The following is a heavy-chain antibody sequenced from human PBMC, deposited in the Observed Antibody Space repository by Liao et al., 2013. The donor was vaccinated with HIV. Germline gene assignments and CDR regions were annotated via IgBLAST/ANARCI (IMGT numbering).Heavy chain of an antibody. CDR3: ARKKSFTITMVPHTRFDP. V-gene: IGHV4-34*01. J-gene: IGHJ5*02. Sequence: QVQLQQWGAGLLKPSETLSLTCAVYGGSFSGYYWSWIRQPPGKGLEWIGEINHSGSTNYNPSLKSRVTISVDTSKNQFSLKLSSVTAADTAVYYCARKKSFTITMVPHTRFDPWGQGTLVTVSS. D-gene: IGHD3-10*01. CDR1: GGSFSGYY. CDR2: INHSGST.